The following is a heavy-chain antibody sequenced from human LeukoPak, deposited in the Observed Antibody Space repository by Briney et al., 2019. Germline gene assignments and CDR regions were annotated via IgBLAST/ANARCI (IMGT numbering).Heavy chain of an antibody. Sequence: SETLSLTCTVSGGSISSGDYYWSWIRQPPGKGLEWIGRIYTSGSTNYNPSLKSRVTMSVDTSKNQFSLKLSSVTAADTAVYYCARGYSSSWPSHWGQGTLVTVSS. V-gene: IGHV4-61*02. D-gene: IGHD6-13*01. CDR1: GGSISSGDYY. J-gene: IGHJ4*02. CDR2: IYTSGST. CDR3: ARGYSSSWPSH.